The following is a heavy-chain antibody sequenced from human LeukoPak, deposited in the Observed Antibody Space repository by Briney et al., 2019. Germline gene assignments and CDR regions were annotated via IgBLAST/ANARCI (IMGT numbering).Heavy chain of an antibody. Sequence: PSETLSLSCAVYGGSFSGYYWSWIRQPPGKGLEWIGEINHSGSTNYNPSLKSRVTISVDTSKNQFSLKLSSVTAADTAVYYCARADYDFWSSYFYWGQGTLVTVSS. D-gene: IGHD3-3*01. CDR2: INHSGST. CDR1: GGSFSGYY. CDR3: ARADYDFWSSYFY. J-gene: IGHJ4*02. V-gene: IGHV4-34*01.